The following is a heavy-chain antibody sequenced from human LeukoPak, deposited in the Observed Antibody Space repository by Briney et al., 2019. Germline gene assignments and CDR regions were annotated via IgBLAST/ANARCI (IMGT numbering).Heavy chain of an antibody. CDR1: GGTFSSYA. CDR3: ARAASGYSYGLYWD. V-gene: IGHV1-69*13. J-gene: IGHJ4*02. D-gene: IGHD5-18*01. Sequence: SVKVSCKASGGTFSSYAISWVRQAPGQGLEWMGGIIPIFGTANYAQKFQGRVTITADESTSTAYMELSRLRSDDTAVYYCARAASGYSYGLYWDWGQGTLVTVSS. CDR2: IIPIFGTA.